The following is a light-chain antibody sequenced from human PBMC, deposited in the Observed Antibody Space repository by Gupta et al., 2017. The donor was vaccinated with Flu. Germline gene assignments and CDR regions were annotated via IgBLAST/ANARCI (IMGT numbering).Light chain of an antibody. J-gene: IGLJ3*02. Sequence: NFMLTQPPSVSESPVKTVTISCTRSSRSIASNYVQWYQPRPGHSPTTVFCEDNQRTCGVPAPFSGSIDSSSTSASLPITGLQAEDEADYYCQSYDSSNHLWVFGGGTKLTVL. CDR2: EDN. V-gene: IGLV6-57*01. CDR3: QSYDSSNHLWV. CDR1: SRSIASNY.